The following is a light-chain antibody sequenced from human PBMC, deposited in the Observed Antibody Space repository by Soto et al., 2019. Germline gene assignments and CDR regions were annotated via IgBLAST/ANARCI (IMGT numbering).Light chain of an antibody. Sequence: ENVLTQSPGTLSLSPGERATLSCRASQSVSSYLAWYQQKPGQAPRLLIYDASNRATGIPARFSGSGSGTDFTLTISSLEPEDFAVYYCQQRSNWSITFGQGTRLE. CDR3: QQRSNWSIT. CDR1: QSVSSY. J-gene: IGKJ5*01. V-gene: IGKV3-11*01. CDR2: DAS.